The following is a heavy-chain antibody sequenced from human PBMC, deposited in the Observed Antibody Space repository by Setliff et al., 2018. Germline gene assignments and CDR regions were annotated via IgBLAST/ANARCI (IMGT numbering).Heavy chain of an antibody. V-gene: IGHV4-34*01. J-gene: IGHJ3*02. CDR2: IDQSGIT. CDR1: GGSFSGYY. D-gene: IGHD1-1*01. CDR3: ARDSLTTLRRRSFDI. Sequence: SETLSLTCAVYGGSFSGYYWSWIRQPPGKGPEWIGEIDQSGITNYNPSLKSRVTISIDTSKNQFSLRLSSVSAADTAVYYCARDSLTTLRRRSFDIWGQGTMVTVSS.